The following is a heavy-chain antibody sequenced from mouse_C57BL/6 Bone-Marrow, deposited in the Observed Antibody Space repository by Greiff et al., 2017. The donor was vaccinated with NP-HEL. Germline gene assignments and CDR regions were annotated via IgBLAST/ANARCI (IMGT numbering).Heavy chain of an antibody. J-gene: IGHJ3*01. Sequence: QVQLQQSGAELVRPGASVKLSCKASGYTFTDYYINWVKQRPGQGLEWIARIYPGSGNTYYNEKFKGKATLTAEKSSSTAYMQLSSLTSEDSAVYFCARGDYYGSNWGQGTLVTVSA. CDR2: IYPGSGNT. D-gene: IGHD1-1*01. CDR3: ARGDYYGSN. CDR1: GYTFTDYY. V-gene: IGHV1-76*01.